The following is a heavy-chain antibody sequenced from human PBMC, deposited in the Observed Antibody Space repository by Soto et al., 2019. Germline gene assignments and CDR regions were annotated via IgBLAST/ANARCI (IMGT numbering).Heavy chain of an antibody. V-gene: IGHV3-33*01. CDR1: GFTFSSYG. CDR2: IWYDGSNK. J-gene: IGHJ4*02. CDR3: ATHSSSPYYFDY. D-gene: IGHD6-13*01. Sequence: QVQLVESGGGVVQPGRSLRLSCAASGFTFSSYGMHWVRQAPGKGLEWVAVIWYDGSNKYYADSVKGRFTISRDNSKNTLYLQMNSLRAEDTAVYYCATHSSSPYYFDYWGQGTLVTVSS.